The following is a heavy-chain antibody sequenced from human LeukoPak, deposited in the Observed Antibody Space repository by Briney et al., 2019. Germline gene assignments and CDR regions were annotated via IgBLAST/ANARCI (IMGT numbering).Heavy chain of an antibody. Sequence: GGSLRLSYAVSGFTVSTNYMSWVRQAPGKGLEWVSVIYGGGTTYHADSVKGRFTISRDNSKNTLYLQMNSLRAEDTAVYYCAREDPGHWSRRAFDIWGQGTMVTVSS. CDR3: AREDPGHWSRRAFDI. J-gene: IGHJ3*02. CDR1: GFTVSTNY. D-gene: IGHD2-8*02. CDR2: IYGGGTT. V-gene: IGHV3-53*01.